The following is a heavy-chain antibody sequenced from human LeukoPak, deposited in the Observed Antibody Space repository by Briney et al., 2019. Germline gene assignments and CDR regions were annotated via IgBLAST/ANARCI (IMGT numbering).Heavy chain of an antibody. Sequence: GGSLRLSCVASGFTFRTYWMHGVRPAPGKGVVWVSRINNDGSSTNHGDSVKGRFTISRHNARSTLYLQMSSLTDEDTGVYYCVRGARITGQASDSWGQGTLVTVSS. J-gene: IGHJ1*01. D-gene: IGHD1-20*01. CDR3: VRGARITGQASDS. CDR2: INNDGSST. V-gene: IGHV3-74*01. CDR1: GFTFRTYW.